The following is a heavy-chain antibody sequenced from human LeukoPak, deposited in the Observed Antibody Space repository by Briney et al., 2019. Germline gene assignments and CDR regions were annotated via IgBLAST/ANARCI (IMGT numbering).Heavy chain of an antibody. Sequence: RTSETLSLTCTVSGGSISSYYWSWIRQPPGKGLEWIGYIYYSGSTNSNPSLKSRVTFSVDTSKNQFSLKLTSVTTTDTAVYYCARLKFGSVVGMFDYWGQGALVTVSS. J-gene: IGHJ4*02. D-gene: IGHD6-19*01. CDR1: GGSISSYY. CDR2: IYYSGST. V-gene: IGHV4-59*08. CDR3: ARLKFGSVVGMFDY.